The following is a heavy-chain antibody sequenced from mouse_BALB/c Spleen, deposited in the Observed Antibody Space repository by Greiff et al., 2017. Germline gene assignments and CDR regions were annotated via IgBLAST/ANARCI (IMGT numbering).Heavy chain of an antibody. CDR1: GFSLTSYD. V-gene: IGHV2-9-2*01. D-gene: IGHD2-3*01. J-gene: IGHJ3*01. CDR2: IWTGGGT. CDR3: VIDGYYAWFAY. Sequence: VQLVESGPGLVAPSQSLSITCTVSGFSLTSYDISWIRQPPGKGLEWLGVIWTGGGTNYNSAFMSRLSISKDNSKSQVFLKMNSLQTDDTALYYCVIDGYYAWFAYWGQGTLVTVSA.